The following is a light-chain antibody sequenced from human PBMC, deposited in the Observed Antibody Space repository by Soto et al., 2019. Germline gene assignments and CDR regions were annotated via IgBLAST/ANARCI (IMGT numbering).Light chain of an antibody. CDR1: SSDVGSYNL. V-gene: IGLV2-23*02. J-gene: IGLJ2*01. CDR2: DVS. Sequence: QSALTQPASVSGSPGQSITISCPGTSSDVGSYNLVSWYQQHPGKVPKVIIYDVSQRPSGVSNRFSGSKSGNTAYLTISGLQAEDEADYYCCSYVGRSPHVVFGGGTKVTVL. CDR3: CSYVGRSPHVV.